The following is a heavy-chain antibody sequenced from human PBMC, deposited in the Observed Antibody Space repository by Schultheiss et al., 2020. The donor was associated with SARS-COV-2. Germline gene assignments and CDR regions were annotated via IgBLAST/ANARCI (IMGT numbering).Heavy chain of an antibody. CDR3: ARGSGSYWHAFDI. D-gene: IGHD1-26*01. V-gene: IGHV5-51*01. J-gene: IGHJ3*02. CDR2: IYPGDSDT. CDR1: GYSFTSYW. Sequence: GGSLRLSCKGSGYSFTSYWISWVRQMPGKGLEWMGIIYPGDSDTRYSPSFQGQVTISADKSISTAYLQWSSLKASDTAMYYCARGSGSYWHAFDIWGQGTMVTVSS.